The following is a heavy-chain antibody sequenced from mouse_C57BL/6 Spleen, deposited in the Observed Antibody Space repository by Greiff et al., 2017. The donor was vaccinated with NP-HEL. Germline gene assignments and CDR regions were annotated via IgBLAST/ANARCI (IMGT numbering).Heavy chain of an antibody. CDR2: IDPETGGT. Sequence: LMESGAELVRPGASVTLSCKASGYTFTDYEMHWVKQTPVHGLEWIGAIDPETGGTAYNQKFKGKAILTADKSSSTAYMELRSLTSEDSAVYYCTRAYYYGSRRYFDVWGTGTTVTVSS. D-gene: IGHD1-1*01. J-gene: IGHJ1*03. CDR3: TRAYYYGSRRYFDV. CDR1: GYTFTDYE. V-gene: IGHV1-15*01.